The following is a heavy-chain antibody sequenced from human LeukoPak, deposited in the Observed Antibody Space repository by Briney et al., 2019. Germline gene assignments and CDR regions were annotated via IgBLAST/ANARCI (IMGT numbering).Heavy chain of an antibody. CDR2: IYYSGST. J-gene: IGHJ4*02. CDR1: GDSISPLY. CDR3: ARGGVAAKYYFDY. Sequence: SETLSLTCTVSGDSISPLYWGWIRQPPGKRLEFIGYIYYSGSTNYSPSLKSRVSLSVDTSKNQFSLRLSSVTAADTAVYYCARGGVAAKYYFDYWGQGTLVTVSS. D-gene: IGHD3-10*01. V-gene: IGHV4-59*11.